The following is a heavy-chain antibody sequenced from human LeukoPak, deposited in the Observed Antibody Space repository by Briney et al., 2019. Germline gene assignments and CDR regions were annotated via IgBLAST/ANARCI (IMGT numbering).Heavy chain of an antibody. J-gene: IGHJ5*02. D-gene: IGHD5-24*01. CDR3: AREEGDGYNWGTWFDP. CDR1: GYTFTSNY. CDR2: INPNSGGT. Sequence: ASVKVSCKAFGYTFTSNYMHWVRQAPGQGLEWMGWINPNSGGTNYAQKFQGRVTMTRDTSISTSYMELSRLTSDDTAVYYCAREEGDGYNWGTWFDPWGQGTLVTVSS. V-gene: IGHV1-2*02.